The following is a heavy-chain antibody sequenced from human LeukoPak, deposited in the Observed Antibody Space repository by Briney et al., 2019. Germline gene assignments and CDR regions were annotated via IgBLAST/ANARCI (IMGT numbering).Heavy chain of an antibody. CDR1: GFTFSSFA. D-gene: IGHD3-10*01. CDR2: ISGSGGST. J-gene: IGHJ4*02. V-gene: IGHV3-23*01. Sequence: PGGSLRLSCAASGFTFSSFAMSWVRQAPGKGLEWVSAISGSGGSTYYADSVKGRFTISRDNSKNTLYLQMNSLRAEDTAVYYCAKQVHTYYYGSGSSDWGQGTLVTVSS. CDR3: AKQVHTYYYGSGSSD.